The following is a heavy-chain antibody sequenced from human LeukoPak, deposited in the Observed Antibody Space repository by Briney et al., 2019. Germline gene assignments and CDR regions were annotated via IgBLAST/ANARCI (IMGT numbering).Heavy chain of an antibody. CDR2: IYYSGST. J-gene: IGHJ4*02. Sequence: SETLSLTCTVSGGSIGPYFWSWIRQPPGKGLEWIGYIYYSGSTNYNPSLKSRVTISVDTSKNQFSLKLSSVTAADTAVYYCARRQTYFDYWGQGTLVTVSS. CDR1: GGSIGPYF. CDR3: ARRQTYFDY. V-gene: IGHV4-59*08.